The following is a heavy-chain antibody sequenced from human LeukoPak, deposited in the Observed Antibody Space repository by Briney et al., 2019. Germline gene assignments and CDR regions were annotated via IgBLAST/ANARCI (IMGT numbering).Heavy chain of an antibody. J-gene: IGHJ6*02. CDR3: ARRCYYYYYGMDV. Sequence: GGSLRLSCAASGFTFSSYAMHWVRQAPGKGLEWVAVISYDGSNKYYADSVKGRFTISRDNSKNTLYLQMNSLRAEDTAVYYCARRCYYYYYGMDVWGQGTTVTVSS. V-gene: IGHV3-30-3*01. CDR1: GFTFSSYA. CDR2: ISYDGSNK.